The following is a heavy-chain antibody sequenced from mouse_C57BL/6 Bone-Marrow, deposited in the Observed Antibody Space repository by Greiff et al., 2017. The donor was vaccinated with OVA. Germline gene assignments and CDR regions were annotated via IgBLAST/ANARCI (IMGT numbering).Heavy chain of an antibody. Sequence: QVHVKQSGAELARPGASVKLSCKASGYTFTSYGISWVKQRTGQGLEWIGEIYPRSGNTYYNEKFKGKATLTADKSSSTAYMELRSLTSEDSAVYFCAGYYGSSYDYWGQGTTLTVSS. J-gene: IGHJ2*01. V-gene: IGHV1-81*01. CDR3: AGYYGSSYDY. D-gene: IGHD1-1*01. CDR1: GYTFTSYG. CDR2: IYPRSGNT.